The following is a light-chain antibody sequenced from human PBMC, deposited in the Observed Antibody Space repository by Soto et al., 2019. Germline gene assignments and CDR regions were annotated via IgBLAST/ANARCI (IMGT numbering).Light chain of an antibody. Sequence: QSALTQPRSVSGSPGQSVTISCTGTSSDVGGYDYVSWFQHHPGKVPKLMIYDVTKRPSGVPDRFSASKSGNTASLTISGLQAEDEADYYCGSYGGYFWVVGGGTKLTVL. V-gene: IGLV2-11*01. CDR1: SSDVGGYDY. CDR2: DVT. J-gene: IGLJ3*02. CDR3: GSYGGYFWV.